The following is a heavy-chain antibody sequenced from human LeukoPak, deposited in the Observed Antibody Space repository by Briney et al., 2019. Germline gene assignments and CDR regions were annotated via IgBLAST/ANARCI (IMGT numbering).Heavy chain of an antibody. CDR1: GFTFSSYA. J-gene: IGHJ6*02. CDR3: ARNGGGLGV. V-gene: IGHV3-30-3*01. Sequence: GGSLRLSCAASGFTFSSYAMHWVRQAPGKGLEWVAVISYDGSNKYYADSVKGRFTISRDNSKNTLYLQMNSLRAEDTAVYYCARNGGGLGVWGQGTMVTVSS. D-gene: IGHD3-16*01. CDR2: ISYDGSNK.